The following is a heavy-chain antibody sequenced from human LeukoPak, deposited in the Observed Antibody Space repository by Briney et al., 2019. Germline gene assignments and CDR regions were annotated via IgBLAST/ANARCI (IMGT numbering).Heavy chain of an antibody. CDR1: GYTFTGYY. J-gene: IGHJ6*02. Sequence: ASVKVSCKSSGYTFTGYYMHWVRQAPGQGLEWMGWINPNSGGTNYVQKFQGRVTMTRDTSISTAYMELSRLRSDDTAVYYCAIDDEDTAMVGYYYYGMDVWGQGATVAVSS. CDR2: INPNSGGT. V-gene: IGHV1-2*02. D-gene: IGHD5-18*01. CDR3: AIDDEDTAMVGYYYYGMDV.